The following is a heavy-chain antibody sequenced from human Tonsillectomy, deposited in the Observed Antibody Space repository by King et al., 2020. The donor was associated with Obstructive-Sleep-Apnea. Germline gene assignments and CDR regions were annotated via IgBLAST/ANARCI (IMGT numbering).Heavy chain of an antibody. D-gene: IGHD3-3*01. Sequence: VQLVESGGGLVQPGGSLRLSCAASGFTFSSYAMSWVRQAPGKGLEWVSSISASGGSTTYADSGKGRFTISRDNSTNTLYLQMNSLRAEDTAAYYCAKQGTIFGVVTEVDYYGMDVWGQGTTVTVSS. J-gene: IGHJ6*02. CDR2: ISASGGST. CDR1: GFTFSSYA. V-gene: IGHV3-23*04. CDR3: AKQGTIFGVVTEVDYYGMDV.